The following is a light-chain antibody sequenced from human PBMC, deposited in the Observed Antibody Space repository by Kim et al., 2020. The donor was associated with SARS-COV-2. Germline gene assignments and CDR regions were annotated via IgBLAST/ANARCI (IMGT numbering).Light chain of an antibody. V-gene: IGKV1-39*01. Sequence: VGDSVSLTCRSNQSIGTYLNWYQPKPGKAPILLIYSASNLQSWVPSRFSGSGSGTDFTLTISSLQPEDFAAYYCQQSYTTPRAFTFGGGTKVDIK. CDR3: QQSYTTPRAFT. CDR1: QSIGTY. CDR2: SAS. J-gene: IGKJ4*01.